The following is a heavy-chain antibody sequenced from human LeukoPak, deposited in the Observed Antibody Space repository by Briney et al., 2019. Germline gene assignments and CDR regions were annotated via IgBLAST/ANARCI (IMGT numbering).Heavy chain of an antibody. Sequence: SETLSLTCSVSDGSIRTYYWSWIRQSPGQGLEWIGSIYYRGDINYNPSLKSRVIISIDTSKNQFSLKLSSVTAADTAVYYCARGTGTLGIPNWFDPWGQGTLVTVSS. J-gene: IGHJ5*02. V-gene: IGHV4-59*08. CDR2: IYYRGDI. D-gene: IGHD1-7*01. CDR1: DGSIRTYY. CDR3: ARGTGTLGIPNWFDP.